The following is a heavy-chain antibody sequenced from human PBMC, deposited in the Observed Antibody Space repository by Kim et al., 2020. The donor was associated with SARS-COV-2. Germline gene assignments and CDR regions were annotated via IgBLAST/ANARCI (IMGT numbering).Heavy chain of an antibody. V-gene: IGHV4-39*01. Sequence: SETLSLTCTVSGGSISSSSYYWGWIRQPPGKGLEWIGSIYYSGSTYYNPSLKSRVTISVDTSKNQFSLKLSSVTAADTAVYYCARQGVVVEPFDPWGQGTLVTVSS. CDR2: IYYSGST. CDR3: ARQGVVVEPFDP. J-gene: IGHJ5*02. CDR1: GGSISSSSYY. D-gene: IGHD2-15*01.